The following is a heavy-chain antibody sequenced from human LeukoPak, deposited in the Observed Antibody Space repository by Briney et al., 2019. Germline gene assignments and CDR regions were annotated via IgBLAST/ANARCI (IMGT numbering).Heavy chain of an antibody. CDR2: IDHRGTA. D-gene: IGHD3-3*01. CDR1: GASYNAYY. CDR3: AVGITILGVAASFDS. J-gene: IGHJ4*02. V-gene: IGHV4-34*01. Sequence: NPSETLSLTCAVYGASYNAYYWSWIRQPPGKGLEWIGDIDHRGTATYNPSLKGRLTISADASKNQFSLKLNSVTDADTAVYYCAVGITILGVAASFDSWGQGNLVIVSS.